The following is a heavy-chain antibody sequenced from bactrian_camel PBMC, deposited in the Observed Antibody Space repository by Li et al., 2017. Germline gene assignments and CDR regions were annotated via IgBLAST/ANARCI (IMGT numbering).Heavy chain of an antibody. D-gene: IGHD2*01. J-gene: IGHJ4*01. CDR1: AFTTSSNF. CDR3: AATRGPLPVRSALEEGRYNY. CDR2: IYRGGGAE. V-gene: IGHV3S31*01. Sequence: VQLVESGGGSVQAGESLTLTCKASAFTTSSNFGAWFRQTPGKEREPVAGIYRGGGAEYYADSVKGRFTISQDDANNTVYLQMDSLKPEDTATYYCAATRGPLPVRSALEEGRYNYWGQGTQVTVS.